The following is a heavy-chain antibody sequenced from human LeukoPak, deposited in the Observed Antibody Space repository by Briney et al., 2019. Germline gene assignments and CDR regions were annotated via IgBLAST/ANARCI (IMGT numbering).Heavy chain of an antibody. D-gene: IGHD6-6*01. CDR3: ARRTRRSSSYWFDT. CDR2: IYAGVSDT. V-gene: IGHV5-51*01. CDR1: GYSFTSYC. J-gene: IGHJ5*02. Sequence: GESLKISCKGPGYSFTSYCIGWVRQMSGKGLEWMGIIYAGVSDTRYSPSFQGQVTISADKSISTAYLQWSRLKASDTGMYYCARRTRRSSSYWFDTWGQGTLVTVSS.